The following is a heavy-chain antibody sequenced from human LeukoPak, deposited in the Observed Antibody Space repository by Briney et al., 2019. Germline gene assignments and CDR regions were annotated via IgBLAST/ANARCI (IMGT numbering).Heavy chain of an antibody. D-gene: IGHD3-10*01. CDR2: IYPGECET. J-gene: IGHJ4*02. V-gene: IGHV5-51*01. CDR1: GSSFTSYW. Sequence: GEPLKISCKASGSSFTSYWIGWVRQIPGKGLEWMGIIYPGECETRYRPSFQGQVTISADNSNSTAYLQWSSLEASDTAMYYCARLSGDLYFDYWGQGTLVSVSS. CDR3: ARLSGDLYFDY.